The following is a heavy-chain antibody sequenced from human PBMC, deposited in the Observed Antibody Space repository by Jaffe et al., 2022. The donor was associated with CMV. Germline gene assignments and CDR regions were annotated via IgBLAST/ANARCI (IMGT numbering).Heavy chain of an antibody. CDR1: GYTFTSYA. D-gene: IGHD5-18*01. J-gene: IGHJ4*02. V-gene: IGHV1-3*01. CDR2: INAGNGNT. CDR3: AREGGYSYGALLDY. Sequence: QVQLVQSGAEVKKPGASVKVSCKASGYTFTSYAMHWVRQAPGQRLEWMGWINAGNGNTKYSQKFQGRVTITRDTSASTAYMELSSLRSEDTAVYYCAREGGYSYGALLDYWGQGTLVTVSS.